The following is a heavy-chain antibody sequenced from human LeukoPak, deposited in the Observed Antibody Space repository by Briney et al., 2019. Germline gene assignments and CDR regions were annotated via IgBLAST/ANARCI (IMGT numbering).Heavy chain of an antibody. D-gene: IGHD2-15*01. CDR2: IRTSSTSI. CDR3: ARALGACPGGSCAIDY. J-gene: IGHJ4*02. V-gene: IGHV3-48*01. Sequence: GGSLRLSCVASGFSFSGYSMNWVRQAPGRGLEWVSYIRTSSTSIYYADSVKGRFTISRDDAKNSLYLQMSSLRVEDTAVYYCARALGACPGGSCAIDYWGQGTLVTVSS. CDR1: GFSFSGYS.